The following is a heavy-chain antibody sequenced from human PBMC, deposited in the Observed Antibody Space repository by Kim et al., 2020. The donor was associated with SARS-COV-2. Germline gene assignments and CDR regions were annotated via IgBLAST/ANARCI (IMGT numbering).Heavy chain of an antibody. Sequence: SETLSLSCSVSGDSARRYYWSWVRQPPGKGLEWIGYTYYRGTTDYNPSLKSRATISVDTSNNRISLNLTSVTAADTAVYFCARALFYNSMDVWGQGTTGT. CDR1: GDSARRYY. J-gene: IGHJ6*02. CDR3: ARALFYNSMDV. CDR2: TYYRGTT. V-gene: IGHV4-59*02.